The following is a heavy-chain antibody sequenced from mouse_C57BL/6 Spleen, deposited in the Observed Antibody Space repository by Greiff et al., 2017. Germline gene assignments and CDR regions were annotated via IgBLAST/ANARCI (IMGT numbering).Heavy chain of an antibody. V-gene: IGHV5-4*01. CDR1: GFTFSSYA. CDR2: ISDGGGYT. Sequence: EVQVVESGGGLVKPGGSLKISCAASGFTFSSYAMSWVRQTPEKRLEWVATISDGGGYTYYPDNVKGRFTISRDNAKNNLYLQMSHLKSEDTAMYYCARSLDGYSFAYWGQGTLVTVSA. CDR3: ARSLDGYSFAY. J-gene: IGHJ3*01. D-gene: IGHD2-3*01.